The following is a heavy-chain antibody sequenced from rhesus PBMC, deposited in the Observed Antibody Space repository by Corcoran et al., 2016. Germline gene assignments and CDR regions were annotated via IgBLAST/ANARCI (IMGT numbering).Heavy chain of an antibody. V-gene: IGHV4-80*01. J-gene: IGHJ2*01. CDR1: GASISSNW. CDR3: ARDRVGYFDL. Sequence: QVQLQESSPGLVKPSETLSLTCTVSGASISSNWWNWIRQPPGKGLEWIVEVHGNSGSTSSNPSLKSRVTISKGASKNQFSLQLGSVTAADTAVYFCARDRVGYFDLWGPGTPITISS. D-gene: IGHD2-21*01. CDR2: VHGNSGST.